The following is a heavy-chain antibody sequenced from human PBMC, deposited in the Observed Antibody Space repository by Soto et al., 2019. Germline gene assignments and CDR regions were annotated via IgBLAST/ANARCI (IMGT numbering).Heavy chain of an antibody. CDR3: GRHLRGVHDYVGGSYRLSSAFDI. D-gene: IGHD3-16*02. Sequence: ETLSLTCTVSGGSISSYYWSWIRQPPGKGLEWIGYIYYSGSTNYNPSLKSRVTISVDTSKNQFSLKLSSVTAADTAVYYCGRHLRGVHDYVGGSYRLSSAFDIWGQGTMLTVSS. CDR2: IYYSGST. V-gene: IGHV4-59*01. J-gene: IGHJ3*02. CDR1: GGSISSYY.